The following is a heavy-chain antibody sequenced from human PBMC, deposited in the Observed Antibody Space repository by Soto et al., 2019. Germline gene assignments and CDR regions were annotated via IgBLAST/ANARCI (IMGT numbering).Heavy chain of an antibody. J-gene: IGHJ5*02. CDR3: VRRHVSATGIDWFDP. D-gene: IGHD6-13*01. CDR1: GYTFTSYG. CDR2: INAANGDT. Sequence: ASVKVSCKASGYTFTSYGIHWVRQAPGQRLEWMGWINAANGDTKYSPKFQGRVTITRDTSASTAYVELSSLRSEDTAVYYCVRRHVSATGIDWFDPWGQGTLVTVSS. V-gene: IGHV1-3*01.